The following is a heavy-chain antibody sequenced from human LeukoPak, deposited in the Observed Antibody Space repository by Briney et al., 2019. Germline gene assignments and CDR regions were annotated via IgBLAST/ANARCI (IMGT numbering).Heavy chain of an antibody. V-gene: IGHV3-48*03. CDR3: ARDPYYGDYVV. Sequence: GGSLRLSCAASGFTFSSYEMKWVRQAPGKGLEWVSYISSSGSTTYYADSVKGRFTISRDNAKNSLYLQMNSLRAEDTAVYYCARDPYYGDYVVWGQGTLVTVPS. J-gene: IGHJ4*02. D-gene: IGHD4-17*01. CDR2: ISSSGSTT. CDR1: GFTFSSYE.